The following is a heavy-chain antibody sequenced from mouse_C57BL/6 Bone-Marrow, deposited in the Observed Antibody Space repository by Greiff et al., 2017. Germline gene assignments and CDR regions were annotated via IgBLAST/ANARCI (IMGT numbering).Heavy chain of an antibody. CDR3: AGESLYYGGPAWFAY. D-gene: IGHD1-1*02. J-gene: IGHJ3*01. CDR1: GYTFTSYW. CDR2: IDPPDSYT. V-gene: IGHV1-59*01. Sequence: VQLQQPGAELARPGTSVKLSCKASGYTFTSYWMHWVKQRPGQGLEWIGVIDPPDSYTNYNQKFKGKATLTADTSSSTAYMQLSSLTSQDSAVYYCAGESLYYGGPAWFAYWGQGTLVTVSA.